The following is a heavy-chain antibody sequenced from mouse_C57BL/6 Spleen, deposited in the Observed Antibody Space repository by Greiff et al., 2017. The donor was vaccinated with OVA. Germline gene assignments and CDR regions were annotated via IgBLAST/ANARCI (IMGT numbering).Heavy chain of an antibody. J-gene: IGHJ4*01. Sequence: VQLQQPGAELVMPGASVKLSCKASGYTFTSYWMHWVKQRPGQGLEWIGEIDPSDSYTNYNQKFKGKSTLTVDKSSSTAYMQLSSLTSEDSAVYYCARRDRYAMDYWGQGTSVTVSS. CDR2: IDPSDSYT. V-gene: IGHV1-69*01. CDR3: ARRDRYAMDY. CDR1: GYTFTSYW.